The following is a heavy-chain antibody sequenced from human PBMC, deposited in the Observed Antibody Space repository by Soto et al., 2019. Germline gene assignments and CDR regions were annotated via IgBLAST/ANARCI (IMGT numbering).Heavy chain of an antibody. Sequence: SETLSLTCAVSGGSISSGGYSWSWIRQPPGKGLEWIGYIYHSGSTYYNPSLKSRVTISVDRSKNQFSLKLSSVTAADTAVYYCASSTSGYYYYWGQGTLVTVSS. CDR1: GGSISSGGYS. D-gene: IGHD3-3*01. CDR3: ASSTSGYYYY. CDR2: IYHSGST. J-gene: IGHJ4*02. V-gene: IGHV4-30-2*01.